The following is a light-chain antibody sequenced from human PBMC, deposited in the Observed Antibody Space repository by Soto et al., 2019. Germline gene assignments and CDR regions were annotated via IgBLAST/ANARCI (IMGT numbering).Light chain of an antibody. V-gene: IGLV2-14*01. J-gene: IGLJ1*01. CDR3: CSYTATSTYG. CDR2: DVS. Sequence: QSALTQPASVSGSPGQSITISCTGTSSDVGGYNYVSWYQQHPGKAPKLMIYDVSNRPSGVSNRFSGSKSANTASLTISGLQAEDEADYYCCSYTATSTYGFGTGTKVTVL. CDR1: SSDVGGYNY.